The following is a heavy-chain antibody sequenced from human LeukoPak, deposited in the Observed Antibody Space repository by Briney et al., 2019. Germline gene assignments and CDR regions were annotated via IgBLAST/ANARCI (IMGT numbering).Heavy chain of an antibody. V-gene: IGHV4-61*01. CDR2: IYYSGST. CDR1: GGSISSSSYY. J-gene: IGHJ5*02. CDR3: ARESLWFGELSYWFDP. Sequence: KPSETLSLTCTVSGGSISSSSYYWSWIRQPPGKGLEWIGYIYYSGSTNYNPSLKSRVTISVDTSKNQFSLKLSSVTAAETAVYYCARESLWFGELSYWFDPWGQGTLVTVSS. D-gene: IGHD3-10*01.